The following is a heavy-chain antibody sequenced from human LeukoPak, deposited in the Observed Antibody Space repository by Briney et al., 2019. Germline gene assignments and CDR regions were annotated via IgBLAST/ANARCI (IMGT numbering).Heavy chain of an antibody. V-gene: IGHV7-4-1*02. J-gene: IGHJ4*02. D-gene: IGHD2-8*02. Sequence: GASVKVSCKASGYTFTSYAMNWVRQAPGQGLEWVGWINTNTGNPTYAQGFTGRFVLSLDTSVSTAYLQISSLKAEDTAVYYCARDWSSAPNYFDYWGQGTLVTVSS. CDR2: INTNTGNP. CDR1: GYTFTSYA. CDR3: ARDWSSAPNYFDY.